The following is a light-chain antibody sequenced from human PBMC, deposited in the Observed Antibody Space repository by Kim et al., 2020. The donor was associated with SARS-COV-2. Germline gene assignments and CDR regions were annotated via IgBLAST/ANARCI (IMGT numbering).Light chain of an antibody. J-gene: IGKJ2*01. CDR3: QQYDASPYT. CDR1: QRLSFGY. CDR2: GSA. Sequence: YAGDRAHLPSRARQRLSFGYLAGYRQNPGQAPRLLINGSASKATGIPDKFTGSGSGTDFALTISRLEPEDFAVYYCQQYDASPYTFGLGTKLEI. V-gene: IGKV3-20*01.